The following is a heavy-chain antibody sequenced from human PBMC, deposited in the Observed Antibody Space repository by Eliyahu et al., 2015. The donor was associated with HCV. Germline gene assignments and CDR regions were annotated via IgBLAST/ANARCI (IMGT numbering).Heavy chain of an antibody. CDR3: GRGDYDAFDI. D-gene: IGHD3-16*01. Sequence: QVQLVQSGAEVKKPGASVKVSCKASGYTFTXYAIXWVRQAPGQRXEWMGWIYAGNGNTKYSQKFQGKITIIRDTSASTAYMELSSLRSEDTAVYYCGRGDYDAFDIWGQGTMVTVSS. V-gene: IGHV1-3*01. CDR1: GYTFTXYA. CDR2: IYAGNGNT. J-gene: IGHJ3*02.